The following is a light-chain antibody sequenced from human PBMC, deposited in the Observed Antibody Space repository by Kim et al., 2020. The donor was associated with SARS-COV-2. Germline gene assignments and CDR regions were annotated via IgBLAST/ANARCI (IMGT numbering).Light chain of an antibody. CDR1: QNILYSSNNKNY. J-gene: IGKJ3*01. CDR3: QQYYSSPLT. Sequence: DIVMTQSADSLAVSLGERATINCKSSQNILYSSNNKNYLAWYQQKPGQPPKLLIYWASTRESGVPDRFSGSGSGTDFTLTISSLQAEDVAVYYCQQYYSSPLTFGPGTKVDIK. V-gene: IGKV4-1*01. CDR2: WAS.